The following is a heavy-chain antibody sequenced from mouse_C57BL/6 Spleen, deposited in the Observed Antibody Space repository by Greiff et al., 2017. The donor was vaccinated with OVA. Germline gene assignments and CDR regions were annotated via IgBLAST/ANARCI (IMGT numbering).Heavy chain of an antibody. J-gene: IGHJ2*01. CDR1: GYTFTSYW. V-gene: IGHV1-64*01. Sequence: VQLQQPGAELVKPGASVKLSCKASGYTFTSYWMHWVKQRPGQGLEWIGMIHPNSGSTNYNEKFKSKATLTVDKSSSTAYMQLSSLTSEDSAVYYCARGDFITTNYFDYWGQGTTLTVSS. D-gene: IGHD1-1*01. CDR3: ARGDFITTNYFDY. CDR2: IHPNSGST.